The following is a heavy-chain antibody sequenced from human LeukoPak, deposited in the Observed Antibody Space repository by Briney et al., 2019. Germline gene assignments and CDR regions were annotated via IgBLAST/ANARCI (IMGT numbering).Heavy chain of an antibody. V-gene: IGHV3-23*01. CDR1: GFTFSSFA. Sequence: GGSLRLSCAASGFTFSSFAMTWVRQAPGKGLEWVSGFDGNGPNTYYADSVKGRWTISRGNSRNTLYLEMNSLRPEDTAIYYCAKPRTTGLGWAQFDYWGQGSLVTVSS. D-gene: IGHD2-8*02. J-gene: IGHJ4*02. CDR3: AKPRTTGLGWAQFDY. CDR2: FDGNGPNT.